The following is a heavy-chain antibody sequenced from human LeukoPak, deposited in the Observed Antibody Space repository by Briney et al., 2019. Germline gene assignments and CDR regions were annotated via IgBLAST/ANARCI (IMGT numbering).Heavy chain of an antibody. CDR3: ARGLAWFGELGAFDI. V-gene: IGHV4-39*07. CDR1: GGSISSSSYY. CDR2: IYYSGST. Sequence: KASETLSLTCTVSGGSISSSSYYWGWIRQPPGKGLEWIGSIYYSGSTYYNPSLKSRVTISVDTSKNQFSLKLSSVTAADTAVYYCARGLAWFGELGAFDIWGQGTMVTVSS. J-gene: IGHJ3*02. D-gene: IGHD3-10*01.